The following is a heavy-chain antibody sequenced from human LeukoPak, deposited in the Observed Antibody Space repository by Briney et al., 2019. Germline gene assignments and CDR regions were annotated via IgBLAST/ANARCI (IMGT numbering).Heavy chain of an antibody. D-gene: IGHD3-22*01. CDR3: ARGYDY. Sequence: PSETLSLTCTVSGGSIIGSTSYWGWIRQPPGKGLDWIGIISYSGSTYYNPSLKSRVTISVDTSKNQFSLKLNSVTASDTAVYYCARGYDYWGQGPLVTVSS. V-gene: IGHV4-39*01. CDR2: ISYSGST. J-gene: IGHJ4*02. CDR1: GGSIIGSTSY.